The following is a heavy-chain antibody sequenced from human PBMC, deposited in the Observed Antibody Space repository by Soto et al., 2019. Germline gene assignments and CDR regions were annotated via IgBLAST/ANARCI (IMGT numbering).Heavy chain of an antibody. D-gene: IGHD3-3*01. Sequence: SETLSLTCAVSGASFSGTYWSWIRQAPGKGLEWIGYAYHSGTTVYNPSLKSRVSISVDMSKKRVSLRLNSVTAADTAVYYCAVWSALTQYYFDSWGHGTLVTVSS. CDR1: GASFSGTY. V-gene: IGHV4-59*13. CDR2: AYHSGTT. J-gene: IGHJ4*01. CDR3: AVWSALTQYYFDS.